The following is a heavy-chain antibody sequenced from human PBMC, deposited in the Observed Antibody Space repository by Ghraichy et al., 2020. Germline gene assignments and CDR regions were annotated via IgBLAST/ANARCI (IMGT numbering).Heavy chain of an antibody. CDR3: AKLGCSSTNCYINF. D-gene: IGHD2-2*02. V-gene: IGHV3-23*01. J-gene: IGHJ4*02. Sequence: GGSLRLSCAASGFTFSNYAMSWVRQAPGKGLEWVSGISDSGAGTYYADSVKGRFTISRDNSKDTLYVQMNSLRTEDTAVYYCAKLGCSSTNCYINFWGQGTLVTVSS. CDR1: GFTFSNYA. CDR2: ISDSGAGT.